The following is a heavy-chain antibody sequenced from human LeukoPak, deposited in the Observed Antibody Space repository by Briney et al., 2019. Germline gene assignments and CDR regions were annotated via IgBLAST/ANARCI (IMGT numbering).Heavy chain of an antibody. V-gene: IGHV5-51*01. J-gene: IGHJ4*02. CDR3: ARPIVPAAIGPFDY. D-gene: IGHD2-2*01. CDR2: IFPGDSDT. Sequence: GESLKISCKGSGYSFTTHCIGWVRQMPGKGLEWMGIIFPGDSDTRYSPSFQGQVTISVDKSISTAYLQWSSLKASDTAMYYCARPIVPAAIGPFDYWGQGTLVTVSS. CDR1: GYSFTTHC.